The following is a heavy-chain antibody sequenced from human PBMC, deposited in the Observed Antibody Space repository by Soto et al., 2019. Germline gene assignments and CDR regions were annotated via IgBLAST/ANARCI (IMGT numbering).Heavy chain of an antibody. V-gene: IGHV3-21*01. CDR1: GFTFSSYS. D-gene: IGHD5-18*01. CDR3: ARDSEGYGPLITR. Sequence: PGGSLRLSCAASGFTFSSYSMNWVRQAPGKGLEWVSSISSSSSYIYYADSVKGRFTISRDNAKNSLYLQMNSLRAEDTAVYYCARDSEGYGPLITRWGQGTLVTVSS. J-gene: IGHJ4*02. CDR2: ISSSSSYI.